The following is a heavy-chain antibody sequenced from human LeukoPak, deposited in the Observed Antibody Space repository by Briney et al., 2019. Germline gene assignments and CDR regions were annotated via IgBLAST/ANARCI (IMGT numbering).Heavy chain of an antibody. Sequence: GGSLRLSCDASGFSIYTYTMYWVRQAPGQGLEWVSGIRNSDGMTYYADSVRGRFTISTDNSKNTLYLQMNSLRTEDTALYYCAKGLERESRLDSWGQGTLVTVSS. V-gene: IGHV3-23*01. CDR3: AKGLERESRLDS. J-gene: IGHJ4*02. D-gene: IGHD1-1*01. CDR1: GFSIYTYT. CDR2: IRNSDGMT.